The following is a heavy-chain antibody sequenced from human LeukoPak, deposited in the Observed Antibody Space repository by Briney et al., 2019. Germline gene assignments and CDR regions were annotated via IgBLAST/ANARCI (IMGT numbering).Heavy chain of an antibody. CDR2: IYWDDDK. Sequence: TLSLTCTVSGGSISSYYWNWIRQPPGKALEWFALIYWDDDKRYSPSLKSRLTITKDTSKNQVVLTMTNMDPVDTATYYCAHSSHYYGSGSYYLWGQGTLVTVSS. D-gene: IGHD3-10*01. CDR1: GGSISSYY. CDR3: AHSSHYYGSGSYYL. J-gene: IGHJ4*02. V-gene: IGHV2-5*08.